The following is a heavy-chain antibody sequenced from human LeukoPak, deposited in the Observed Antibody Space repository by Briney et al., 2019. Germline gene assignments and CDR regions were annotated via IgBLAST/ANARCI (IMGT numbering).Heavy chain of an antibody. CDR2: ITGSTRTT. Sequence: GGTLRLSCAASGFIFSSYGMSWVRQAPGEGLEWVSGITGSTRTTYYADSVKGRFTISRDNAKNTLYLQMNSLRAEDTAVYYCAALDHGHDYWGQGTLVTVSS. CDR1: GFIFSSYG. CDR3: AALDHGHDY. V-gene: IGHV3-23*01. J-gene: IGHJ4*02.